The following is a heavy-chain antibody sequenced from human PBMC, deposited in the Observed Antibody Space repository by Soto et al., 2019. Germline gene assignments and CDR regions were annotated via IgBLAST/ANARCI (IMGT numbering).Heavy chain of an antibody. D-gene: IGHD2-2*01. CDR2: IYYRGNT. V-gene: IGHV4-61*01. CDR3: ATGGVSAARDHYNGLDV. CDR1: GDSVSSGSYY. J-gene: IGHJ6*02. Sequence: QVQLQESGPGLVKPSETLSLTCTVSGDSVSSGSYYWNWIRQPPGKGLEWIGYIYYRGNTNYNPSLKSRVTISVDTSKNQFSLRLTSVTAADTAVYYCATGGVSAARDHYNGLDVWGQGTTVTVSS.